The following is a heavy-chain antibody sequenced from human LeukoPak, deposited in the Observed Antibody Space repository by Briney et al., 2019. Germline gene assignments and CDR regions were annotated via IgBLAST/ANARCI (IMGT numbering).Heavy chain of an antibody. CDR3: ARAATLRYFDWFYFDY. CDR1: GFTFSSYS. V-gene: IGHV3-48*04. Sequence: GGSLRLSCAASGFTFSSYSMNWVRQAPGKGLEWVSFISSGSSAKYYADSVKGRFTVSRDNAKNSLYLQMNSLRAEDTAAYYCARAATLRYFDWFYFDYWGQGTLVTVSS. J-gene: IGHJ4*02. D-gene: IGHD3-9*01. CDR2: ISSGSSAK.